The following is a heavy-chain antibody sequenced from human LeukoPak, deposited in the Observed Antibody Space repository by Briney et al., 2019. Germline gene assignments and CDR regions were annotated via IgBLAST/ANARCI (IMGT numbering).Heavy chain of an antibody. CDR3: ARVSHSSSWYNCYYYMDV. V-gene: IGHV4-34*01. D-gene: IGHD6-13*01. J-gene: IGHJ6*03. CDR1: GGSFSGYY. CDR2: ITHSGST. Sequence: SETLSLTCAVYGGSFSGYYWSWIRQPPGKGLEWIGEITHSGSTNYNPSLKSRVTISVETSKNQFSLKLSSVTAADTAVYYCARVSHSSSWYNCYYYMDVWGKGTTVTVSS.